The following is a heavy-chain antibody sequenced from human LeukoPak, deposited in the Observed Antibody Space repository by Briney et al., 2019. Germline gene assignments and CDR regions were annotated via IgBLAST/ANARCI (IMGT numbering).Heavy chain of an antibody. CDR3: ARVRIKSRVRGPFDY. J-gene: IGHJ4*02. Sequence: SETLSLTCTVSGGSISSGGYYWSWIRQPPGKGLEWIGYIYHSGSTYYNPSLKSRVTISLDTSKNQFSLKLSSVTAADTAVYYCARVRIKSRVRGPFDYWGQGTLVTVSS. CDR1: GGSISSGGYY. CDR2: IYHSGST. V-gene: IGHV4-30-2*01. D-gene: IGHD3-10*01.